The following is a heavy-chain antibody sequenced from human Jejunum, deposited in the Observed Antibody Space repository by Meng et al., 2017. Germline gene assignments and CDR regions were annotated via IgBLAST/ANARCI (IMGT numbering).Heavy chain of an antibody. Sequence: ASVKVSCKASGYTFTDYHMHWMRQAPGHGLEWVGRINLNTGNADFAQKFQGRVTMTRDTSISTAYMELTELTSDDSAVYFCTRVKVTTEVVFSEKFDYWGQRTLVTVSS. CDR1: GYTFTDYH. V-gene: IGHV1-2*06. CDR3: TRVKVTTEVVFSEKFDY. D-gene: IGHD1-1*01. J-gene: IGHJ4*02. CDR2: INLNTGNA.